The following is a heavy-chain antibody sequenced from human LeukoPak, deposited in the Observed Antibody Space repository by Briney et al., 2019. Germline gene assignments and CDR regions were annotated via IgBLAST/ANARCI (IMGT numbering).Heavy chain of an antibody. CDR3: AKGSSGYFFDL. Sequence: GGSLRLSCAASGFTFSSYAMSWVGQAPGKGLEWVSAIRGSGDSTYYADSVKGGFTISRENAKNTLYLQMNSLRAEDTALYYCAKGSSGYFFDLWGQGTLVTVSS. CDR2: IRGSGDST. V-gene: IGHV3-23*01. CDR1: GFTFSSYA. D-gene: IGHD3-22*01. J-gene: IGHJ4*02.